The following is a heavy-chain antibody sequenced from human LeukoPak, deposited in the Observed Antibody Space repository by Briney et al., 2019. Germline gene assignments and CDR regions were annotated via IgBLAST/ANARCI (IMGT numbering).Heavy chain of an antibody. CDR1: GFTFDDYA. J-gene: IGHJ6*02. Sequence: GGSLRHSCAASGFTFDDYAMHWVRQAPGKGLEWVSGINWNSGNIGYADSVKGRFTISRDSAKNSLYLQMNSLRAEDTAFYYCAKSPGIRYYYYGMDVWGQGTTVTVSS. CDR2: INWNSGNI. V-gene: IGHV3-9*01. CDR3: AKSPGIRYYYYGMDV.